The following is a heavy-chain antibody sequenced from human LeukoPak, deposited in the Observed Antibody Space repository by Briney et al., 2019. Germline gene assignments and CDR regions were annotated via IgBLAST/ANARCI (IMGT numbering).Heavy chain of an antibody. CDR1: GFTVSANY. CDR3: ARDPMWFGELKTDAFDI. Sequence: GGSLRLSCAASGFTVSANYMSWVRQAPGKGLEWVSVIYSGGSTYYADSVKGRFTISRDNSKNTVYLQMNSLRAEDTAVYYCARDPMWFGELKTDAFDIRGQGTMVTVSS. V-gene: IGHV3-66*01. CDR2: IYSGGST. J-gene: IGHJ3*02. D-gene: IGHD3-10*01.